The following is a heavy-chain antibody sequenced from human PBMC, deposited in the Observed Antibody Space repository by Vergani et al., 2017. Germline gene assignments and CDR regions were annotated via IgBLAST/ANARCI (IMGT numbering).Heavy chain of an antibody. V-gene: IGHV1-2*02. CDR3: ARGQWLPTLCSDD. Sequence: QVQLVQSGAEVKKPGASVKVSCKASGYTFTGYHMHWVRQAPGQGLEWMGWIKPNSGCTNYAQTFQGRVTMTRDTSISTGYMGLSRLRSDDTAVYYCARGQWLPTLCSDDWGQGTLVTVHS. CDR1: GYTFTGYH. CDR2: IKPNSGCT. J-gene: IGHJ4*02. D-gene: IGHD6-19*01.